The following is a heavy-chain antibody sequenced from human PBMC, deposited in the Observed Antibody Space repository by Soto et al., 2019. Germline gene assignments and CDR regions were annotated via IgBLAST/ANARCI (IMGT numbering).Heavy chain of an antibody. J-gene: IGHJ4*02. Sequence: GGSLRLSCAASGFTFSSYAMSWVRQAPGKGLEWVSAISGSGGSTYYADSVKGRFTISRDNSKNTLYLQMNSLRAEDTAVYYCAKGAGVITMIVPPLDYWGQGTLVTVSS. CDR3: AKGAGVITMIVPPLDY. V-gene: IGHV3-23*01. CDR2: ISGSGGST. D-gene: IGHD3-22*01. CDR1: GFTFSSYA.